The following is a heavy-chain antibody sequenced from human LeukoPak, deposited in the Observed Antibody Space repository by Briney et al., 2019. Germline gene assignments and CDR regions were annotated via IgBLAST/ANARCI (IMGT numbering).Heavy chain of an antibody. CDR3: ARAHRCSGGSCFH. V-gene: IGHV3-21*01. J-gene: IGHJ4*02. D-gene: IGHD2-15*01. Sequence: GGSLRLSCAASGFTFSSYSMNWVRQAPGKGLEWVSSISSSSSYIYYADSVKGRFTISRDNAKNSLYLQMNSLRAEDTAVYYCARAHRCSGGSCFHWGQGTLVTVSS. CDR1: GFTFSSYS. CDR2: ISSSSSYI.